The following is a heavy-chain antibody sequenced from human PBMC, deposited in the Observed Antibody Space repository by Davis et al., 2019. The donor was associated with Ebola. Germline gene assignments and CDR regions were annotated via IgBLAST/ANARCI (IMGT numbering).Heavy chain of an antibody. Sequence: GESLKISCAASGFTFSSYWMSWVRQGPGKGLEWVANIKQDGSEKYYVDSVKGRFTISRDNAKNSLYLQMNSLRAEDTAVYYCARDVEAPNWFDPWGQGTLVTVSS. V-gene: IGHV3-7*03. CDR1: GFTFSSYW. CDR2: IKQDGSEK. CDR3: ARDVEAPNWFDP. J-gene: IGHJ5*02.